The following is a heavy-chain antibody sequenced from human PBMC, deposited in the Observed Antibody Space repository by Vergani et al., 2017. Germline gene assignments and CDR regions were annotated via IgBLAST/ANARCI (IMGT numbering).Heavy chain of an antibody. D-gene: IGHD2-8*01. CDR1: GYTFTSDD. J-gene: IGHJ4*02. V-gene: IGHV1-8*03. CDR3: VRARRTCTYDHCPRYYYDL. CDR2: MYPISGNT. Sequence: QVQLVQSGAEVKKPGASVKVSCKASGYTFTSDDINWVRQATGQGLEWMGWMYPISGNTGYAQNLQGRLTITRDTSVNTAYMELSSLTSEDMAVYYCVRARRTCTYDHCPRYYYDLWGQGTLVTVSS.